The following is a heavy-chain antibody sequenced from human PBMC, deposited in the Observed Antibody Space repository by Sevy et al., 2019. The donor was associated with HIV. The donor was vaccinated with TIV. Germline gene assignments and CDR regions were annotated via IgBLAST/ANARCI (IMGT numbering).Heavy chain of an antibody. CDR2: ISYNGST. CDR3: VRDRIASAGGYFDN. J-gene: IGHJ4*02. CDR1: GGSLSSGSYY. V-gene: IGHV4-61*01. Sequence: SETLSLTCTVSGGSLSSGSYYWSWIRQPPGKGLEWIGYISYNGSTNYNPSLKSRVTISVDTSKNQLSLRLTSVTAADTAVYYCVRDRIASAGGYFDNWGQGTLVTVSS. D-gene: IGHD6-13*01.